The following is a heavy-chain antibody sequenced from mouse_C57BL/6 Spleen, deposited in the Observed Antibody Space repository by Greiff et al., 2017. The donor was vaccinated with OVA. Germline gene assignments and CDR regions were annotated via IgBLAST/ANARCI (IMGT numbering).Heavy chain of an antibody. D-gene: IGHD1-1*01. CDR2: ISGGGGNT. J-gene: IGHJ1*03. CDR1: GFTFSSYT. V-gene: IGHV5-9*01. CDR3: ARGFYYGSKNFDV. Sequence: EVQGVESGGGLVKPGGSLKLSCAASGFTFSSYTMSWVRQTPEKRLEWVATISGGGGNTYYPDSVKGRFTISRDNAKNTLYLQMSSLRSEDTALYYCARGFYYGSKNFDVWGTGTTVTVSS.